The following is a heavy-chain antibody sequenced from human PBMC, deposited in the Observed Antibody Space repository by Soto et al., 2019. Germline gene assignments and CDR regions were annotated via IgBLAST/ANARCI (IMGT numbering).Heavy chain of an antibody. CDR1: GSTFRSYG. J-gene: IGHJ4*02. D-gene: IGHD3-22*01. CDR2: ISYDGSNK. V-gene: IGHV3-30*18. CDR3: AKDTYYHDSTGYYVFDC. Sequence: GGSLRLSCAASGSTFRSYGMHWVRQAPGKGLEWVAAISYDGSNKNYVDSVKGRFTISRDNSENTLYLQMNSLRAEDAAVYYCAKDTYYHDSTGYYVFDCWGQGTLVTVSS.